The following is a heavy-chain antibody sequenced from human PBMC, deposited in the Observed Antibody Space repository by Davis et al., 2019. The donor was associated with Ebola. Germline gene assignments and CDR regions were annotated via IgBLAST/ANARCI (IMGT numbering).Heavy chain of an antibody. V-gene: IGHV1-8*01. CDR1: GYTFTSYD. D-gene: IGHD3-10*01. J-gene: IGHJ6*03. CDR2: MNPNSGNT. CDR3: AREYYYGSGSYSYYYYMDV. Sequence: ASVKVSCKASGYTFTSYDINWVRQATGQGLEWLGWMNPNSGNTGYAQKFQGRVTMTRNTSISTAYMELSSLRSEDTAVYYCAREYYYGSGSYSYYYYMDVWGKGTTVTVSS.